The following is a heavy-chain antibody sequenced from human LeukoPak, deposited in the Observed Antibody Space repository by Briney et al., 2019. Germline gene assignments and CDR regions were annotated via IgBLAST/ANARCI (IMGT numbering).Heavy chain of an antibody. CDR3: ARGPSHSSCYYYYFDY. J-gene: IGHJ4*02. D-gene: IGHD3-22*01. V-gene: IGHV3-7*01. CDR2: IKQDGSEK. CDR1: GFTFSSYW. Sequence: PGGSLRLSCAASGFTFSSYWMSWVRQAPGKGLEWVANIKQDGSEKYYVDSVKGRFTISRDNAKNSLYLQMNSLRAEDTAVYYCARGPSHSSCYYYYFDYWGQGTLVTVSS.